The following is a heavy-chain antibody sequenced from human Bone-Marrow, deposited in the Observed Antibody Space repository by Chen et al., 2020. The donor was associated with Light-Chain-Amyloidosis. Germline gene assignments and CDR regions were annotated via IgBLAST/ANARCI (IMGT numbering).Heavy chain of an antibody. Sequence: VQLEQSGPEVKKPGESLKISCKGSGYTFPNYWIGRVRPMPGKGLGRMGVIYPDDSDARYSPSFEGQVTISADKSITTAYLQWRSLKASDTAMYYCARRRDGYNFDYWGQGTLVTVSS. CDR1: GYTFPNYW. D-gene: IGHD5-12*01. V-gene: IGHV5-51*01. CDR3: ARRRDGYNFDY. J-gene: IGHJ4*02. CDR2: IYPDDSDA.